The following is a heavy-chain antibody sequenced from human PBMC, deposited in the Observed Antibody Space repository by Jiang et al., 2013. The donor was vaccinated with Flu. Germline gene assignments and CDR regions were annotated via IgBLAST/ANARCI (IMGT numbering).Heavy chain of an antibody. Sequence: LSCAASGFTFSSYAMSWVRQAPGKGLEWVSAISGSGGSTYYADSVKGRFTISRDNSKNTLYLQMNSLRAEDTAVYYCAKGGRGLLWFGEGNWFDPWGQGTLVTVSS. CDR1: GFTFSSYA. V-gene: IGHV3-23*01. CDR3: AKGGRGLLWFGEGNWFDP. D-gene: IGHD3-10*01. J-gene: IGHJ5*02. CDR2: ISGSGGST.